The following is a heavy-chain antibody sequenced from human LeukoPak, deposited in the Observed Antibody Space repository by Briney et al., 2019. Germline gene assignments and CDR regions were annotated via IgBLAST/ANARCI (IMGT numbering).Heavy chain of an antibody. CDR3: ASGYSYDLFDY. Sequence: SETLSLTCIVSGGSISTSDNYWGWIRQPPGKGLEWIGSMHNTMSTYYNPSLKSRVTMSIDRSTNKFSLKLSSVTVADTAVYYCASGYSYDLFDYWGQGTLVTVSS. V-gene: IGHV4-39*07. D-gene: IGHD5-18*01. CDR1: GGSISTSDNY. CDR2: MHNTMST. J-gene: IGHJ4*02.